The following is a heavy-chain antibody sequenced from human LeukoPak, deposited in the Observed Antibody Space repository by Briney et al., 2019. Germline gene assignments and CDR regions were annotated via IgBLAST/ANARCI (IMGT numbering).Heavy chain of an antibody. D-gene: IGHD2-15*01. CDR1: GGSISSYY. J-gene: IGHJ4*02. CDR3: ASGRVDAGSFVDY. CDR2: IYYSGST. V-gene: IGHV4-59*08. Sequence: PSETLSLTCTVSGGSISSYYWSWIRQPPGKGLEWIGYIYYSGSTNYNPSLKSRVTISVDTSKNQFSLKLSSVTAADTAVYYCASGRVDAGSFVDYWGQGTLVTVSS.